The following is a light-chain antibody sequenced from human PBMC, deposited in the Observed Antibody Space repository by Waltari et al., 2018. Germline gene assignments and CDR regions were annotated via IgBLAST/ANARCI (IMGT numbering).Light chain of an antibody. CDR2: YNE. Sequence: QSVLTQPPSASGTPGQRVTISCSGRSSNIGSNPVNWYQQFPTTAPKLLIYYNERRPSGVPDRFSGSNSCTSASLAISGLQSGDEADYYCAAFDDSLNGWVCGGGTKLTVL. J-gene: IGLJ3*02. CDR3: AAFDDSLNGWV. CDR1: SSNIGSNP. V-gene: IGLV1-44*01.